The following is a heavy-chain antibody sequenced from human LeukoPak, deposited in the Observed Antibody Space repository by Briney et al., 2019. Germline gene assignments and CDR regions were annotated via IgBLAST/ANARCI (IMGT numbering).Heavy chain of an antibody. D-gene: IGHD3-10*01. CDR1: GFTFSDYY. J-gene: IGHJ4*02. CDR2: ISGSGGST. CDR3: AKTIMKTYYFDY. V-gene: IGHV3-23*01. Sequence: GGSLRLSCAASGFTFSDYYMTWIRQAPGKGLEWVSAISGSGGSTYYADSVKGRFTISRDNSMNTLYLQMNSLRAEDTAVYYCAKTIMKTYYFDYWGQGTLVTVSS.